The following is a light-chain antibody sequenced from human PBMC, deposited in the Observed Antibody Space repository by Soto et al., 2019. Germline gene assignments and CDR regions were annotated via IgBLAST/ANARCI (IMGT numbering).Light chain of an antibody. J-gene: IGLJ2*01. CDR2: ENN. Sequence: QSVLTQPPSVSAAPGQKVTISCSGSSSNIGNNYVSWYQQLPGTAPKLLIYENNKRPSGIPDRFSGSKSGTSATLGITGLQTGDEADYYCGTLDSSLSGAVFGGGTKLTVL. CDR1: SSNIGNNY. CDR3: GTLDSSLSGAV. V-gene: IGLV1-51*02.